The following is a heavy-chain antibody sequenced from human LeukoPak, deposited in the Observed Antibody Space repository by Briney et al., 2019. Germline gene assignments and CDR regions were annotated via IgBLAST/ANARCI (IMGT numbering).Heavy chain of an antibody. V-gene: IGHV3-73*01. D-gene: IGHD2-2*01. CDR2: IRSKANSYAT. J-gene: IGHJ4*02. CDR3: VACSSTSCSHALGY. Sequence: GGSLRLSCAASGFTFSGSAMHWVRQASGKGLEWVGRIRSKANSYATAYAASVKGRFTIYRDDSKITAYLQMNSLKTEDTAVYYCVACSSTSCSHALGYWGQGTLVTVSS. CDR1: GFTFSGSA.